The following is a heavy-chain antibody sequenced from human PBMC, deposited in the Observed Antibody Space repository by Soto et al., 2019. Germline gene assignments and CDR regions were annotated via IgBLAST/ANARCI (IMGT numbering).Heavy chain of an antibody. V-gene: IGHV3-7*01. J-gene: IGHJ4*02. CDR3: ARAVAAGDYY. D-gene: IGHD6-13*01. CDR1: GFPLSSYW. Sequence: GGSLRLSCAASGFPLSSYWMSWVRQAPGKGLEWVANIKQDGSQKYYVDSVKGRFTISRDNAKNSVYLQMNSLRAEDTAVYYCARAVAAGDYYWGQGALVTVSS. CDR2: IKQDGSQK.